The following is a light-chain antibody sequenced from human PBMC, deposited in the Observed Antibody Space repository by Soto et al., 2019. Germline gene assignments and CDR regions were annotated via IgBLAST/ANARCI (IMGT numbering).Light chain of an antibody. V-gene: IGKV3D-20*02. Sequence: EIVLTQSPGTLSLSPGERATLSCRASESVSSSSLAWYQQKPGQAPRLLMHGASSRATGIPDRFSGSGSGADFTLTISRVEPEDFALYYCQQRGNWPSFGGGTKVEIK. CDR3: QQRGNWPS. CDR1: ESVSSSS. CDR2: GAS. J-gene: IGKJ4*01.